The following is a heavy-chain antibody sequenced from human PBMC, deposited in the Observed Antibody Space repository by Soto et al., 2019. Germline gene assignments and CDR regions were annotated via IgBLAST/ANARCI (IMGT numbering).Heavy chain of an antibody. CDR1: GYNFTSYG. CDR3: AREGDVPYYYYGMDV. Sequence: QVQLVQSGGEVKKPGASVKVSCKASGYNFTSYGLSWVRQAPGQGLEWMGWISGYNGKTNDAQKVQDRVTMTTDTYTSTVYMELRSLESDDTAVYYCAREGDVPYYYYGMDVWGQGTTVTVSS. V-gene: IGHV1-18*01. D-gene: IGHD2-21*02. CDR2: ISGYNGKT. J-gene: IGHJ6*02.